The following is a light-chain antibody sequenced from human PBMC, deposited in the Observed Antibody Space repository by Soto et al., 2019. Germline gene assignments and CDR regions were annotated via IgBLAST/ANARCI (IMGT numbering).Light chain of an antibody. Sequence: QSALTQPPSASWSPGQSVAISCTGTSSDVGGYNYVSWYQQHPGKAPKLLIYEVNKRPSGVPDRFSGSKSGNTASLTVSGLQADDEADYYCSSYAGNIIYVFGTGTKLTVL. J-gene: IGLJ1*01. V-gene: IGLV2-8*01. CDR3: SSYAGNIIYV. CDR2: EVN. CDR1: SSDVGGYNY.